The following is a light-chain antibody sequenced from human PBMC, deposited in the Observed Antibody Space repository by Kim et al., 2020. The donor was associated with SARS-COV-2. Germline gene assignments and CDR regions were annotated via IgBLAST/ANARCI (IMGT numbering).Light chain of an antibody. CDR1: PSNIASNS. Sequence: QRVTISYSGSPSNIASNSVYWYHHLPASAPNLLISCNNHRPSGFPDRFSASKSGTSASLAISGLQSEDEADYYCAAWDDSLNCRVFGGGTQLTVL. J-gene: IGLJ2*01. CDR3: AAWDDSLNCRV. V-gene: IGLV1-44*01. CDR2: CNN.